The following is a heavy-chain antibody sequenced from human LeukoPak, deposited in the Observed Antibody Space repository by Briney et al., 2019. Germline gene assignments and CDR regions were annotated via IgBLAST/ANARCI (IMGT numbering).Heavy chain of an antibody. J-gene: IGHJ4*02. CDR3: TRVGYVDEGIDY. V-gene: IGHV3-9*01. Sequence: GGSLRLSCAASGFTFDDYAMHWVRQAPGKGLEWVSGISWHSGSIGYADSVKGRFTISRDNAKNSLYLQMNSLRAEDTAIYYCTRVGYVDEGIDYWGQGTLVTVSS. CDR2: ISWHSGSI. D-gene: IGHD4-17*01. CDR1: GFTFDDYA.